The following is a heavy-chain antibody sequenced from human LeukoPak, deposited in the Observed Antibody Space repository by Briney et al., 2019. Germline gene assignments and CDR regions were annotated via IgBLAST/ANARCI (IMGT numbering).Heavy chain of an antibody. Sequence: PGGSLRLSCAASGFTFSSYWMSWVRQAPGKGLEWVANIKQDGSEKYYVDSVKGRFTISRDNAKNSLYLQMNSLRAEDTAVYYCARDHRYFDDAFDIWGQGTMVTVSS. J-gene: IGHJ3*02. D-gene: IGHD3-3*01. CDR3: ARDHRYFDDAFDI. CDR1: GFTFSSYW. V-gene: IGHV3-7*01. CDR2: IKQDGSEK.